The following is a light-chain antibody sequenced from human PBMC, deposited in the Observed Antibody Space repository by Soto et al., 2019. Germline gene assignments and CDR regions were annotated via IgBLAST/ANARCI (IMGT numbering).Light chain of an antibody. Sequence: DIQLTQSPSFLSASVGDRVSIPCRASQGISSFLAWYQQKPGKAPNLLIYAASTLQSGVPSRFSGSGSGTEFTLTISSLQPEDFATYYWQQLNSYPLTFGGGTTVEI. CDR3: QQLNSYPLT. V-gene: IGKV1-9*01. CDR1: QGISSF. J-gene: IGKJ4*01. CDR2: AAS.